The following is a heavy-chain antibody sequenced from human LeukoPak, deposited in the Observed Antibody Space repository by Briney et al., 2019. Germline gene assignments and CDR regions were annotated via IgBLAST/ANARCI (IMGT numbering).Heavy chain of an antibody. J-gene: IGHJ4*02. V-gene: IGHV3-74*01. CDR2: TNNDGSST. D-gene: IGHD3-10*02. CDR1: GFTFSNYW. Sequence: PGGSLRLSCVASGFTFSNYWIHWVRQAPGKGLVWVSRTNNDGSSTTYADFVKGRFTSSRDNAKNTLYLQMDNLRAEDTAVYYCTRSVFPYYFDCWGQGTLVTVSS. CDR3: TRSVFPYYFDC.